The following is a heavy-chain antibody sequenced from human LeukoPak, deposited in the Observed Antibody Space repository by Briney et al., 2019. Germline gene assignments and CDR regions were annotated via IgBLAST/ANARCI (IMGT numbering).Heavy chain of an antibody. CDR3: ARGWRQQLAPFDY. CDR2: IYYSGST. Sequence: PSETLSLTCTVSGGSISSYYWSWIRQPPGKGLEWIGYIYYSGSTNYNPSLKSRVSISVDTSKNQFSLKLTSVTAADTAVYYCARGWRQQLAPFDYWGQGTLVTVSS. CDR1: GGSISSYY. D-gene: IGHD6-13*01. J-gene: IGHJ4*02. V-gene: IGHV4-59*08.